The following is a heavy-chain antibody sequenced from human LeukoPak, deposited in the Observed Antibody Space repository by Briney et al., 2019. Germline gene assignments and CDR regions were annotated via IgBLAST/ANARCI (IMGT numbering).Heavy chain of an antibody. CDR2: ISSGSSTI. J-gene: IGHJ3*02. CDR1: GFTFSSYR. D-gene: IGHD2-21*02. V-gene: IGHV3-48*02. Sequence: GGSLRLSCAASGFTFSSYRMNWDRQAPGKGLEWVSYISSGSSTIYYADSVKGRFTISRDNAKNSLCLQMNSLRDEDTAVYYCARDSVVVVTAIRDAFDIWGQGTMVTVSS. CDR3: ARDSVVVVTAIRDAFDI.